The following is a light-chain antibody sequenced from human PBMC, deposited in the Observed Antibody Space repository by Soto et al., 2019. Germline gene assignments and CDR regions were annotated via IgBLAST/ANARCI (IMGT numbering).Light chain of an antibody. CDR2: RAS. CDR1: QSISRW. Sequence: DIQMTQSPFTLSASVGDRVTITCRASQSISRWLAWYQQKPGKAPKLLIYRASSLESGVPSRFSGSGSGTELTLTISSLQSDDSETYYCQQYQTWTFGQGTKVEIK. J-gene: IGKJ1*01. CDR3: QQYQTWT. V-gene: IGKV1-5*03.